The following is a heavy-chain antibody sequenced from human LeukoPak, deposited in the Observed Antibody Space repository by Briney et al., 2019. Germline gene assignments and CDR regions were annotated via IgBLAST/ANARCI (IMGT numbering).Heavy chain of an antibody. CDR1: GFTFSSYA. V-gene: IGHV3-23*01. Sequence: GGSLRLSCSASGFTFSSYAMSWVRQAPGKGLEWVSAISVSGNTFYADSVRGRFTISRDNSKNTLYLQMNGLRAEDTAVYYCAKSEMWGSGKVPTPSDYWGQGTLVTVSS. J-gene: IGHJ4*02. CDR2: ISVSGNT. D-gene: IGHD3-10*01. CDR3: AKSEMWGSGKVPTPSDY.